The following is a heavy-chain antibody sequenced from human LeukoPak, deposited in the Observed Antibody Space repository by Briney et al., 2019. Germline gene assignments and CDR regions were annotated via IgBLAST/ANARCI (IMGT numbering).Heavy chain of an antibody. CDR3: TTGESMVGTTIHVRWAD. V-gene: IGHV3-15*01. CDR1: GFTFSKAW. CDR2: IKSKTAGGTT. J-gene: IGHJ4*02. D-gene: IGHD1-26*01. Sequence: GGSLRLSCAASGFTFSKAWMTWVRQAPGKGLEWVGRIKSKTAGGTTDYAAPVKGRFTISRDDSKNTLYLEMNSLKTEDTAVYYCTTGESMVGTTIHVRWADWGQRTLVTVSS.